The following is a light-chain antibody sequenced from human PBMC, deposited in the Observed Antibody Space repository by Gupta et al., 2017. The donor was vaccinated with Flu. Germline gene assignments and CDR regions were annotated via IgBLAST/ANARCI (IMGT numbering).Light chain of an antibody. Sequence: DIVMTQSPDSLVVSLGGRATINCRSSQRVFFSSNNKDYLAWYQQKPGQPPKLLIYWASTRESGVPDRFSGSGSGTDFSLSVSSLQAEEAAVYYCQQYYSTPYSFGQGTKLEI. CDR1: QRVFFSSNNKDY. V-gene: IGKV4-1*01. CDR2: WAS. CDR3: QQYYSTPYS. J-gene: IGKJ2*03.